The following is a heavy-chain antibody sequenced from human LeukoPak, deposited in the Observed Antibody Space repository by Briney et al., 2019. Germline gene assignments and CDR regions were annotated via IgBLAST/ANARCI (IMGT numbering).Heavy chain of an antibody. V-gene: IGHV1-18*01. Sequence: ASVKVSCKASGYTFTSYGISWVRQAPGQGLEWMGWISAYNGNTNYAQKLQGRVTMTTDTSTRTAYMELRSLRSDDTAVYYCARDGRYFAADAFDFWGQGTMVTVSS. J-gene: IGHJ3*01. CDR3: ARDGRYFAADAFDF. CDR1: GYTFTSYG. D-gene: IGHD3-9*01. CDR2: ISAYNGNT.